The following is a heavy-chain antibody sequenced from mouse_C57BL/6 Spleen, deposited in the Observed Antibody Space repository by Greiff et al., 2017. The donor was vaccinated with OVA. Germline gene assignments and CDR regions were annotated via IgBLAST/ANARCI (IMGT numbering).Heavy chain of an antibody. V-gene: IGHV2-6*01. CDR2: IWGVGST. CDR3: ARGFEGYAMDY. Sequence: VMLVESGPGLVAPSQSLSITCTVSGFSLTSYGVDWVRQSPGKGLEWLGVIWGVGSTNYNSALKSRLSISKDNSKSQVFLKMNSLQTDDTAMYYCARGFEGYAMDYWGQGTSVTVSS. J-gene: IGHJ4*01. CDR1: GFSLTSYG.